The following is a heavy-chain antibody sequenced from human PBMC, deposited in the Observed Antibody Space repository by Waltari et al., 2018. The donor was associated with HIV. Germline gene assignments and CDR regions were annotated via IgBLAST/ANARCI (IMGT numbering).Heavy chain of an antibody. CDR1: GGSSRIGGCY. J-gene: IGHJ4*02. CDR3: ARVSDSYGTVFEY. Sequence: QVQLQESGPGLVKSSHTLSLTSTFPGGSSRIGGCYWNWIRQPPGKGLDLMGYIQQRGRTYYNPSIKSRVSISVNTSKNQFSLNLTSVTAADTAVYYCARVSDSYGTVFEYWGQGTLVSVSS. CDR2: IQQRGRT. V-gene: IGHV4-31*03. D-gene: IGHD3-10*01.